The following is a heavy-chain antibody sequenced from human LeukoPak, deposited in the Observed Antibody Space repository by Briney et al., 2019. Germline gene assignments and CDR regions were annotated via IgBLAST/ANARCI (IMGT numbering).Heavy chain of an antibody. J-gene: IGHJ4*02. V-gene: IGHV3-7*01. Sequence: GGSLRLSCAASGFTFSSYWMSWVRQAPGRGLEWVANIKQDGSEKYYVDSVKGRFTISRDNAKNSLYLQMNSLRAEDTAVYYCARASFTMFGGVIGYWGQGPLVPVSS. D-gene: IGHD3-10*01. CDR3: ARASFTMFGGVIGY. CDR2: IKQDGSEK. CDR1: GFTFSSYW.